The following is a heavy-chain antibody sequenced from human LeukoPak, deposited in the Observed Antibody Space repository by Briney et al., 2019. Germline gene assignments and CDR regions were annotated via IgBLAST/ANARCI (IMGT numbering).Heavy chain of an antibody. CDR2: IKQDGSEK. V-gene: IGHV3-7*01. Sequence: GGSLRLSCAASGFTFSSYWMSWVRQAPGKGLEWVANIKQDGSEKYYMDSVKGRFTISRDNAKNSLYLQMNSLRAEDTAVYYCAREDSSGYIGDCFDYWGQGTLVTVSS. J-gene: IGHJ4*02. D-gene: IGHD3-22*01. CDR3: AREDSSGYIGDCFDY. CDR1: GFTFSSYW.